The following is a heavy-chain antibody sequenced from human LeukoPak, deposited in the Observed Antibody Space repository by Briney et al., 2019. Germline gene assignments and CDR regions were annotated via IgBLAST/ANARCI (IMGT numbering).Heavy chain of an antibody. CDR1: GGSISSSSYY. CDR3: ASYDSSGYGLDAFDI. CDR2: IYYSGST. Sequence: PSETLSLTCTVSGGSISSSSYYWGWIRQPPGKGLEWIGGIYYSGSTYYNPSLKSRVTISVDTSKNQFSLKLSPVTAADTAVYYCASYDSSGYGLDAFDIWGQGTMVTVSS. J-gene: IGHJ3*02. V-gene: IGHV4-39*01. D-gene: IGHD3-22*01.